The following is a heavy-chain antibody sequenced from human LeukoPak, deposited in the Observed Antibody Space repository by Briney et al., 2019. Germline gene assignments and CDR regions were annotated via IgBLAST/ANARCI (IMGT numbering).Heavy chain of an antibody. D-gene: IGHD5-18*01. Sequence: SETLSLTRTVSGGSISSNSYYWGWIRQPPGKGLEWIGSIYYSGSTYYNPSLKSRVTISVDTSKNQFSLNLSSVTAADTAVYYCARRRSGYSYGSAVDYWGQGTLVTVSS. V-gene: IGHV4-39*01. CDR1: GGSISSNSYY. CDR3: ARRRSGYSYGSAVDY. CDR2: IYYSGST. J-gene: IGHJ4*02.